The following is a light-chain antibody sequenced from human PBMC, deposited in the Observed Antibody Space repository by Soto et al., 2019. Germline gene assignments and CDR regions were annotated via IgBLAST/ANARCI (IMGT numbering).Light chain of an antibody. CDR2: GAS. CDR3: QQYGSSPWT. CDR1: QSVSSSY. Sequence: EIVLTQSPGTLSLSPGERATLSCRASQSVSSSYLVWYQQKPGQAPRLLIYGASSRATGIPDRFSGSGSGTEFTITISRLEPEDFAVYYCQQYGSSPWTFGQGTKVETK. V-gene: IGKV3-20*01. J-gene: IGKJ1*01.